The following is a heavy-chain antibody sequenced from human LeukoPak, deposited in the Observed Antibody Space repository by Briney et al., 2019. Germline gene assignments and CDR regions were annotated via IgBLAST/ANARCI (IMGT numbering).Heavy chain of an antibody. Sequence: GGSLRLSCTSSGFILSSFDMSWVRQPPGKGLEWVSSISSPGGNTYYADSVKGRFTISRDNSNNLVYLQMNSLRAEDTAVYYCAKTRNGYTTEYLQHWGQGTLVTVSS. CDR2: ISSPGGNT. CDR3: AKTRNGYTTEYLQH. V-gene: IGHV3-23*01. J-gene: IGHJ1*01. CDR1: GFILSSFD. D-gene: IGHD2-2*02.